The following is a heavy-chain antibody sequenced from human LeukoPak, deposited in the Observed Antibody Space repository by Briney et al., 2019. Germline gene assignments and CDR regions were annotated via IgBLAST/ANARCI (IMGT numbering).Heavy chain of an antibody. D-gene: IGHD2-2*01. CDR2: INPNSGGT. J-gene: IGHJ6*02. CDR1: GYTFTSYY. Sequence: ASVRVSCKTSGYTFTSYYMHWVRQAPGQGLEWMGWINPNSGGTNYAQKFQGRVTMTRDTSISTAYMELSRLRSDDTAVYYCARDPDIVVVPAANGMDVWGQGTTVTVSS. V-gene: IGHV1-2*02. CDR3: ARDPDIVVVPAANGMDV.